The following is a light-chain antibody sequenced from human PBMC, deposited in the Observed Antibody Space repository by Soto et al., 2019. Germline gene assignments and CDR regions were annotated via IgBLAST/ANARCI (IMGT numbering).Light chain of an antibody. V-gene: IGLV2-23*01. J-gene: IGLJ2*01. CDR3: CSYAGSSTYVV. CDR2: TGS. CDR1: SSDVGSYNL. Sequence: QSALTQPASWSGSPGQSITISCTGTSSDVGSYNLVSWYQQHPGKAPKLMIYTGSKRPSGVSNRFSGYKSGNTASLTISGLQAEDEADYYCCSYAGSSTYVVFGGGTKVTVL.